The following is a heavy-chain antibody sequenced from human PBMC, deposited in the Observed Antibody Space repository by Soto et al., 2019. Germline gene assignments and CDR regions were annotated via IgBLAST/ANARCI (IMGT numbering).Heavy chain of an antibody. CDR2: IYGDAGR. CDR1: GFDVSSNY. D-gene: IGHD3-16*01. Sequence: GQLVETGGGLIQPGGSLRVSCAVSGFDVSSNYMSWVRQAPGKGLEWVSVIYGDAGRYYADSVKGRFTVSRDSSKNAVYLQMHSLRAEDTDVYYCGRPHSSAYGDGMDVWGQGTTVTVSS. CDR3: GRPHSSAYGDGMDV. J-gene: IGHJ6*02. V-gene: IGHV3-53*02.